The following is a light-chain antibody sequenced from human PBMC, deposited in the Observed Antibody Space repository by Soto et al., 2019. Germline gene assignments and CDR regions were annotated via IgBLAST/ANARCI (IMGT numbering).Light chain of an antibody. CDR1: QRISTW. Sequence: DIQMTQSPSTLSASVGDRATITCRASQRISTWLAWYQQKPGKAPKLLIYDASSLQSGVPSRFSGHGSGTDFTLTISSLQPDDFATYYCQQYNSYTTFGQGTKLEIK. CDR3: QQYNSYTT. CDR2: DAS. J-gene: IGKJ2*01. V-gene: IGKV1-5*01.